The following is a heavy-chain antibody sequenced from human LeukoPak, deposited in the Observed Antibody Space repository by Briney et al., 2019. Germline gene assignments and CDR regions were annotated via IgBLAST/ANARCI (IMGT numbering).Heavy chain of an antibody. CDR2: IYHSGST. D-gene: IGHD3-10*01. V-gene: IGHV4-59*12. CDR1: GDSISSYY. J-gene: IGHJ6*02. CDR3: ARALWFGELPTPYYYGMDV. Sequence: PSETLSLTCTVSGDSISSYYWSWIRQPPGKGLEWIGYIYHSGSTYYNPSLKSRVTISVDRSKNQFSLKLSSVTAADTAVYYCARALWFGELPTPYYYGMDVWGQGTTVTVSS.